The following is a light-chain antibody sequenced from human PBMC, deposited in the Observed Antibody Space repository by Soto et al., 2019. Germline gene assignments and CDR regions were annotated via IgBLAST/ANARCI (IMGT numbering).Light chain of an antibody. Sequence: DIQLTQSPSFLSASVGDRVTITCRASQGISSYLAWYQQKPGKAPKLLIYAASTLQSGVPSRFSGSGSGTEFTLTISSLQPEDFAIYYCQQLNRYPITFGQGTRLEIK. CDR1: QGISSY. CDR2: AAS. V-gene: IGKV1-9*01. J-gene: IGKJ5*01. CDR3: QQLNRYPIT.